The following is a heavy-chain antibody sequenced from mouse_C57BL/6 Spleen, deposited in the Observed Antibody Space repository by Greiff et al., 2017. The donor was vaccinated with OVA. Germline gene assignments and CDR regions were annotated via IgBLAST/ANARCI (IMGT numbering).Heavy chain of an antibody. Sequence: VQLQQPGAELVRPGTSVKLSCKASGYPFTSYWMHWVKQRPGQGLEWIGVIDPSDSSSNYNQKFKGKATLNVGTSSSTAYMQLSSLTSEDAAVYYCARVYYYGSSPCAMDYWGQGTSVTVSS. CDR1: GYPFTSYW. D-gene: IGHD1-1*01. CDR2: IDPSDSSS. CDR3: ARVYYYGSSPCAMDY. J-gene: IGHJ4*01. V-gene: IGHV1-59*01.